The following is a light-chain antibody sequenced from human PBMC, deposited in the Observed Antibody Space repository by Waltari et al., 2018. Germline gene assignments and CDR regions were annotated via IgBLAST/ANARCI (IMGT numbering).Light chain of an antibody. CDR3: QQSYTTLT. J-gene: IGKJ4*01. V-gene: IGKV1-39*01. Sequence: DVQLTQSPSSLSASVGDRVTLTCRASQSIANYLNWYQQKTGKVPKLLIYAASSLHSGVPSRFSGSGSGTEFTLTITNLQPEDFATCYCQQSYTTLTFGGGTKVE. CDR1: QSIANY. CDR2: AAS.